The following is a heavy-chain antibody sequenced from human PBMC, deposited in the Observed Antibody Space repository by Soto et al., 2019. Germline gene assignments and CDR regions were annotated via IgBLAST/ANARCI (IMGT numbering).Heavy chain of an antibody. Sequence: ETLSLTCAVYGGSFSGYYWSWIRQPPGKGLEWIGEIDHSGSTNYNPSLESRVTISADTSNNQFSLKVSSVTAADTAVYYCARGPGCGGDCPPYYYYGMDVWGQGTTVTVSS. CDR3: ARGPGCGGDCPPYYYYGMDV. CDR1: GGSFSGYY. V-gene: IGHV4-34*01. J-gene: IGHJ6*02. D-gene: IGHD2-21*02. CDR2: IDHSGST.